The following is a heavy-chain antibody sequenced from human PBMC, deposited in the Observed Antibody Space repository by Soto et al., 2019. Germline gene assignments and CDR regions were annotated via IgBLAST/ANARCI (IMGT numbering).Heavy chain of an antibody. J-gene: IGHJ4*02. D-gene: IGHD3-9*01. CDR1: GFTFSSYA. CDR3: AKALYYDILTGFGPNDY. CDR2: ISGSGGST. V-gene: IGHV3-23*01. Sequence: GGSLRLSCAASGFTFSSYAMSWVRQAPGKGLEWVSAISGSGGSTYYADSVKGRFTISRDNSKNTLYLQMNSLRAEDTAVYYCAKALYYDILTGFGPNDYWGQGTLVTVSS.